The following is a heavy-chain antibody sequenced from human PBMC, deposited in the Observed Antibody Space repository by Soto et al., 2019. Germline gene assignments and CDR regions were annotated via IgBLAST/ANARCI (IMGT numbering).Heavy chain of an antibody. CDR2: INSNSGGT. CDR1: GYTFTDHY. D-gene: IGHD6-19*01. CDR3: ARGGSRYSSDPIDP. Sequence: ASVKVSCKASGYTFTDHYMHWVRQAPGQGLEWMGWINSNSGGTDFAQRFQGRVTMTRDTSISTAYMELSRLRSDDTAVYYCARGGSRYSSDPIDPWGQGTLVTVSS. J-gene: IGHJ5*02. V-gene: IGHV1-2*02.